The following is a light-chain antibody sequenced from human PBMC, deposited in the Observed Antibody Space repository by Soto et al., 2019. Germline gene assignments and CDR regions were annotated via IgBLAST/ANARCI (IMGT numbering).Light chain of an antibody. V-gene: IGKV1-12*01. CDR2: AAS. J-gene: IGKJ5*01. CDR1: TTMCRW. CDR3: QQAKRFPIT. Sequence: EIQMTPSPSTLSGSVGDTVTLTFLALTTMCRWLDWYQQKPGKAPQLLIYAASSLQSGVPSRFSGSGSGTDFTLTISRLRAEDFAAYYCQQAKRFPITFGQGTRLEIK.